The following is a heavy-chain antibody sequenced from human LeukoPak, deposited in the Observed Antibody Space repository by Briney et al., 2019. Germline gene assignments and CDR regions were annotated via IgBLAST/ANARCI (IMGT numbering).Heavy chain of an antibody. V-gene: IGHV4-31*03. J-gene: IGHJ3*02. Sequence: SQTLSLTCTVSGGSISSGGDYWSWIRQHPGKGLEWVGYIYYSGSTYYNPPLKSRVTISVDTSKNQFSLKLSSVTAADTAVYYCARAATYYIAAAAFDIWGQGTMVTVSS. CDR3: ARAATYYIAAAAFDI. D-gene: IGHD6-13*01. CDR1: GGSISSGGDY. CDR2: IYYSGST.